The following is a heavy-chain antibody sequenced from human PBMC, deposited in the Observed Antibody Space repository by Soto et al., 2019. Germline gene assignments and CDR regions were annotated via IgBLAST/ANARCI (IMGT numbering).Heavy chain of an antibody. Sequence: GGSLRLSCTASGFMFGSYWMTWVRHVPGKGLQWVANIKRDGSEKYYVDFVKGRFTISRDNADNSVFLDMNNLRVDDTATYYCARVRPTDYEIDYWGQGALVTVSS. CDR3: ARVRPTDYEIDY. CDR1: GFMFGSYW. J-gene: IGHJ4*02. CDR2: IKRDGSEK. D-gene: IGHD4-17*01. V-gene: IGHV3-7*03.